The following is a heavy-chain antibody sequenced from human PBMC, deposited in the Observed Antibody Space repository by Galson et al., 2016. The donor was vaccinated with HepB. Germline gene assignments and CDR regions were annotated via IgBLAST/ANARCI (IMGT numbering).Heavy chain of an antibody. D-gene: IGHD4-23*01. Sequence: SLRLSCAASGFTFRHHWMQWVRQAPGKGLLLVSRVAPSGDVTRYADSVRGRFSTSRDNAKHTVYLEMNSLRAEDTALYYCVRDGGHFELDVWGQGTTVTVSS. CDR3: VRDGGHFELDV. CDR1: GFTFRHHW. J-gene: IGHJ6*02. V-gene: IGHV3-74*01. CDR2: VAPSGDVT.